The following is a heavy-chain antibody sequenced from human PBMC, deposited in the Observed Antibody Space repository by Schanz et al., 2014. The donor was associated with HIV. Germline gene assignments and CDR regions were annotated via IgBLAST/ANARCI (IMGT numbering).Heavy chain of an antibody. Sequence: EVQLVESGGGLVQPGRSLRLSCAASGFTFDEYAMHWVRQAPGKGLEWVSGISWNSGSIGYADSVKGRFTISRDNAKNTLYLQMNSLRAEDTAVYYCAKDQGDVSGTPFDYWGQGTLVTVSS. CDR2: ISWNSGSI. V-gene: IGHV3-9*01. J-gene: IGHJ4*02. D-gene: IGHD1-20*01. CDR3: AKDQGDVSGTPFDY. CDR1: GFTFDEYA.